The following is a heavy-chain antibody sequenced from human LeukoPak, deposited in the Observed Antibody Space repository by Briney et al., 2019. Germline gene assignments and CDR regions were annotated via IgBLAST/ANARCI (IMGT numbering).Heavy chain of an antibody. CDR1: GGSISSSSYY. V-gene: IGHV4-39*01. CDR3: ARQPRGYSYGYPIDY. CDR2: IYYSGST. Sequence: SETLSLTCTVSGGSISSSSYYWGWIRQPPGKGLEWIGSIYYSGSTNYNPSLKSRVTISVDTSKNQFSLKLSSVTAADTAVYYCARQPRGYSYGYPIDYWGQGTLVTVSS. J-gene: IGHJ4*02. D-gene: IGHD5-18*01.